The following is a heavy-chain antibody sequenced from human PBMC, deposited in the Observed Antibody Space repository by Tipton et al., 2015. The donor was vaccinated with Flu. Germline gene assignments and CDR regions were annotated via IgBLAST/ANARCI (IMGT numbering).Heavy chain of an antibody. CDR3: ARGDYYDGSGQVDY. V-gene: IGHV1-69*04. CDR1: GGTFSSYA. CDR2: IIPILGIA. Sequence: QVQLVQSGAEVKKPGSSVKVSCKASGGTFSSYAISWVRQAPGQGLEWMGRIIPILGIANYAQKFQGRVTITADKSTSTAYMELSSLRSEDTAVYYCARGDYYDGSGQVDYWGQGTLVTVSS. D-gene: IGHD3-22*01. J-gene: IGHJ4*02.